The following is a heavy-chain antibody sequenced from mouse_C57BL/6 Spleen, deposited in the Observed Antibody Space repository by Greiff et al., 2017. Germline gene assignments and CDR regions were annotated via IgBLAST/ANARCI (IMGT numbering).Heavy chain of an antibody. CDR3: AREAGTGYWYFDV. V-gene: IGHV1-61*01. CDR1: GYTFTSYW. CDR2: IYPSDSAT. J-gene: IGHJ1*03. Sequence: QVQLQQPGAELVRPGSSVKLSCKASGYTFTSYWMDWVKQRPGQGLEWIGNIYPSDSATHYNQKFKDKATLTVDKSSSTAYMQLSSLTSEDSAVYYCAREAGTGYWYFDVWGTGTTVTVSS. D-gene: IGHD3-3*01.